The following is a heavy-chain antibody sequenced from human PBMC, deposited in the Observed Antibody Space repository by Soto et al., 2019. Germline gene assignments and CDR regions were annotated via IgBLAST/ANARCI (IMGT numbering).Heavy chain of an antibody. CDR3: AKDRFVEWELLFVPLTSPVNLFDI. V-gene: IGHV3-23*01. J-gene: IGHJ3*02. D-gene: IGHD1-26*01. Sequence: PGGSLRLSCAASGFTFSSYAMSWVRQAPGKGLEWVSAISGSGGSTYYADSVKGRFTISRDNSKNTLYLQMNSLRAEDTAVYYCAKDRFVEWELLFVPLTSPVNLFDIWGQGTMVTVSS. CDR2: ISGSGGST. CDR1: GFTFSSYA.